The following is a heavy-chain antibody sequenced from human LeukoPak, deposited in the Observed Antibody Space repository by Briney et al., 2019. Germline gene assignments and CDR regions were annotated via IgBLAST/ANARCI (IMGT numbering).Heavy chain of an antibody. CDR1: GYTFTGYY. J-gene: IGHJ5*02. Sequence: GASVKVSCKASGYTFTGYYMHWVRQAPGQGLEWMGWINPNSGGTNYAQKFQGRVTMTRDTSISTAYMELSRLRSDDTAVYYCARDESVAGIQFDPWGQGTLVTVSS. D-gene: IGHD6-19*01. CDR2: INPNSGGT. CDR3: ARDESVAGIQFDP. V-gene: IGHV1-2*02.